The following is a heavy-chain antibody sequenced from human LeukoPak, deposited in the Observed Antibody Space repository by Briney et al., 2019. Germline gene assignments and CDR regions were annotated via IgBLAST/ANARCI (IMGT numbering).Heavy chain of an antibody. J-gene: IGHJ4*02. Sequence: SETLSLTCTVSSGSISSYYWTWIRQPPGKGLEWIGYIYYTGITNYIPSLNSRVTISVDTSKNQFSLKLSSVTAADTAVYYCARHRYSGYDRGFDYWGQGTLVTVSS. V-gene: IGHV4-59*08. CDR3: ARHRYSGYDRGFDY. D-gene: IGHD5-12*01. CDR2: IYYTGIT. CDR1: SGSISSYY.